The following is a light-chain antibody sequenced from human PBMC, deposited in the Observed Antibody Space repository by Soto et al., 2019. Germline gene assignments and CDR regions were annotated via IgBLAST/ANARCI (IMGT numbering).Light chain of an antibody. J-gene: IGKJ1*01. Sequence: EIVMTQSPATLSVSPGESATLSCRASQSISNNLAWYQQKPGQAPRLLVYGASTRATNIPARFSGSGSGTEFKLTINSLQSEDFAVYYCQQYNKWRTFAQGIKVDIK. CDR2: GAS. CDR3: QQYNKWRT. V-gene: IGKV3-15*01. CDR1: QSISNN.